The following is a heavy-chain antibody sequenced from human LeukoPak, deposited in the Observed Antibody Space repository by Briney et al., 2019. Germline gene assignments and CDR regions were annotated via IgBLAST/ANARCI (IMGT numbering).Heavy chain of an antibody. Sequence: SETLSLTCTVSGDSSGSFTSNYWSWIRQPPGKRLEWLGYISYSGDTSYNPSLKSRVTISVDTSRNHFSLKLTSVTAADTAIYYSARGPRYIYAGMSVWGQGTTVTVSS. V-gene: IGHV4-61*03. CDR3: ARGPRYIYAGMSV. J-gene: IGHJ6*02. CDR2: ISYSGDT. D-gene: IGHD5-18*01. CDR1: GDSSGSFTSNY.